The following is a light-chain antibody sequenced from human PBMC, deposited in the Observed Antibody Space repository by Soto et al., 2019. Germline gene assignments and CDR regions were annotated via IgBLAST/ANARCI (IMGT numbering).Light chain of an antibody. CDR2: HVS. Sequence: QSALTQPRSVSGSPGQSVTISCTGPSGYIGDYVSWYQQHPGKAPKLMIYHVSQRPSGVPGRFSGSKSDNAASLTISGLQTDDEADYYCCTDVGTYKVFATGTKVTVL. CDR3: CTDVGTYKV. J-gene: IGLJ1*01. CDR1: SGYIGDY. V-gene: IGLV2-11*01.